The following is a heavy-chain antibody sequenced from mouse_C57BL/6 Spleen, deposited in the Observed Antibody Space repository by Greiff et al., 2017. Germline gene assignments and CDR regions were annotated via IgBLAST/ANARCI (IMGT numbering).Heavy chain of an antibody. CDR3: ASLYGGYYFDY. Sequence: DVQLQESGPGLVKPSQSLSLTCSVTGYSITSGYYWNWIRQFPGNKLEWMGYISYDGSNNYNPSLKNQISITRDTSKNQFFLKLNSVTTEDTATYYCASLYGGYYFDYWGQGTTLTVSS. V-gene: IGHV3-6*01. CDR1: GYSITSGYY. CDR2: ISYDGSN. D-gene: IGHD1-1*02. J-gene: IGHJ2*01.